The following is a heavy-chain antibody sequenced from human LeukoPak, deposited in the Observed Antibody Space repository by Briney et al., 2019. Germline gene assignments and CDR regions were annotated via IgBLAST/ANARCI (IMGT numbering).Heavy chain of an antibody. Sequence: SQTLSLTCTVSGGSISSGGYYWSWIRQHPGKGLEWIGYISHSGSTYYNPSLKSRVTISVDTSKNQFSLKLSSVTAADTAVYYCARDSTFGSLDPWGQGTLVTVSS. CDR2: ISHSGST. V-gene: IGHV4-31*03. J-gene: IGHJ5*02. D-gene: IGHD3-3*02. CDR1: GGSISSGGYY. CDR3: ARDSTFGSLDP.